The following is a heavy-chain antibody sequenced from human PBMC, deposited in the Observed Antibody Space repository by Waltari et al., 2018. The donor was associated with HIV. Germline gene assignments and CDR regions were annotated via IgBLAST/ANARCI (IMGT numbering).Heavy chain of an antibody. V-gene: IGHV3-53*02. CDR2: IYTDGNT. J-gene: IGHJ1*01. D-gene: IGHD6-19*01. Sequence: EVHLVETGGGLIQPGGSLGPHCARPGFTSRLNYMRWVRQAPGKWLVWVSVIYTDGNTYYADSVKGRFTISRDNSKNTVYLQMNSLKAEDTAVYYCARDGSNGWEAYFQHWGQGTLVTVSS. CDR1: GFTSRLNY. CDR3: ARDGSNGWEAYFQH.